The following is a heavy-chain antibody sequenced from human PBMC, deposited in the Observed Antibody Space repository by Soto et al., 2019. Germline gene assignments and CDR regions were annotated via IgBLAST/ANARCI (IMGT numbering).Heavy chain of an antibody. J-gene: IGHJ5*02. CDR1: GYPFTSYH. CDR3: ARGREYSFGYNWFDP. CDR2: INPTEGRT. D-gene: IGHD5-12*01. Sequence: QVQLVQSGAEVRKPGASLKLSCQTSGYPFTSYHMHWVRQAPGQGLEWIGVINPTEGRTRYSQRFQDRVTMTRDTSTSTVYMELSSLRSEDTATYFCARGREYSFGYNWFDPWGQGTLVTVSS. V-gene: IGHV1-46*01.